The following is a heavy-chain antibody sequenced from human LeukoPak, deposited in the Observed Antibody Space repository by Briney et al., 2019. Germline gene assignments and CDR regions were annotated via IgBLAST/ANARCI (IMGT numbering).Heavy chain of an antibody. V-gene: IGHV3-30-3*01. D-gene: IGHD1-26*01. CDR1: GFTFSNYA. Sequence: GGSLRLSCAVSGFTFSNYAIRWVRQAPGKGLEWVAFISYDGIIKYYADSVKGRFTISRDNSQNTLDLQMNSLRAEDTAVYYCAGDLSERYSTDCWGQGTLVTVSS. CDR3: AGDLSERYSTDC. CDR2: ISYDGIIK. J-gene: IGHJ4*02.